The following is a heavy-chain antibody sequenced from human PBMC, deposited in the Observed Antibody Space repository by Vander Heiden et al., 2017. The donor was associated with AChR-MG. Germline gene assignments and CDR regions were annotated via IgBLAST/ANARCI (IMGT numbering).Heavy chain of an antibody. CDR3: ARYPTTGGFYMDV. Sequence: EMQLVESGGGLFKPGGSLRFSCAAYDFTIGRYSMNGVRQAPGKGLEWVSSISTSSEYIYYADSVKGRFIISRDSAKNSLYLQINSLRGEDTAVYYCARYPTTGGFYMDVWGKGTAVTVSS. V-gene: IGHV3-21*01. J-gene: IGHJ6*03. CDR2: ISTSSEYI. CDR1: DFTIGRYS. D-gene: IGHD1-1*01.